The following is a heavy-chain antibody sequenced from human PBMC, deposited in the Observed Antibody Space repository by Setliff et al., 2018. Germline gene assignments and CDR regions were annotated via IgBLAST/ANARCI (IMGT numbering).Heavy chain of an antibody. V-gene: IGHV1-69-2*01. CDR1: GYRFIVYY. J-gene: IGHJ4*02. CDR2: VDPKDGQA. D-gene: IGHD1-26*01. Sequence: ASVKVSCKGSGYRFIVYYIHWVRQTPGKGLEWMGRVDPKDGQAIYAKKFQGRFTITADTSIDTAYMELSSLTSEDTAIYYCARRIGGSYVDYWGQGTLVTVSS. CDR3: ARRIGGSYVDY.